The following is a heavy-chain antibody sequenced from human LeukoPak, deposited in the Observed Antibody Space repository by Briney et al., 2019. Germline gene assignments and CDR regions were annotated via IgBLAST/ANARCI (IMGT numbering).Heavy chain of an antibody. CDR3: AKGGITMVRGVIGFDY. Sequence: GRSLRLSCAASGFTFDDYAMHWVRQAPGKGLEWVSGISWNSGSIGYADSVKGRFTISRDNAKNSLHLQMNSLRAEDTALYYCAKGGITMVRGVIGFDYWGQGTLVTVSS. V-gene: IGHV3-9*01. J-gene: IGHJ4*02. CDR1: GFTFDDYA. D-gene: IGHD3-10*01. CDR2: ISWNSGSI.